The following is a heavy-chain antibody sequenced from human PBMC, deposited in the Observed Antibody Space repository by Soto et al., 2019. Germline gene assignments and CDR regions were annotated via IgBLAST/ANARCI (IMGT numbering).Heavy chain of an antibody. CDR1: GGTFSSYA. CDR2: IIPIFGTA. J-gene: IGHJ3*02. D-gene: IGHD2-21*02. Sequence: SVKVSCKASGGTFSSYAISWVRQAPGQGLEWMGGIIPIFGTANYAQKFQGRVTITADESTSTAYMELSSLRSEDTAVYYCARAPLPYCGGDCYSGDAFDIWGQGTMVTVSS. CDR3: ARAPLPYCGGDCYSGDAFDI. V-gene: IGHV1-69*13.